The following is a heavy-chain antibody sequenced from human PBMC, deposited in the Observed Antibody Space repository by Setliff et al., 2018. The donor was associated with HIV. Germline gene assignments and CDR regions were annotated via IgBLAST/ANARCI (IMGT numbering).Heavy chain of an antibody. CDR3: ARSRAAGFDY. CDR1: GFTFSSYT. Sequence: PGGSQRLSCAASGFTFSSYTMNWVRQAPGKGLEWVSTISSSSSTIYYADSVKSRFTISRDNAKNSLYLQMNSLRAEDTAVYYCARSRAAGFDYWGQGTLVTVSS. V-gene: IGHV3-48*01. CDR2: ISSSSSTI. J-gene: IGHJ4*02. D-gene: IGHD6-13*01.